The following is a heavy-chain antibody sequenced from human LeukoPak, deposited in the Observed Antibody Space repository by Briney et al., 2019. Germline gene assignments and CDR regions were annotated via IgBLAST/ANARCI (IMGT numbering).Heavy chain of an antibody. Sequence: GGSLRLSCAASEFTFSRYTMNWVRQAPGKGLEWVSSISGSGDATFYADSVKGRFTISRDNSKNTLYLQMNSLSREDTAAYYCARRGGSSGWGDFDIWGQGTMVTVSS. J-gene: IGHJ3*02. CDR2: ISGSGDAT. CDR1: EFTFSRYT. CDR3: ARRGGSSGWGDFDI. D-gene: IGHD6-19*01. V-gene: IGHV3-23*01.